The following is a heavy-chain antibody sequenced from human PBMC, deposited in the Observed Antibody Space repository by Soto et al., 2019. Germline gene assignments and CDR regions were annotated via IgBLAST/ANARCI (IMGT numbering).Heavy chain of an antibody. CDR2: IIPIFGTA. Sequence: SVKVSCKASGGTFSSYAISWVRQAPGQGLEWMGGIIPIFGTANYAQKFQGRVTITADKSTSTAYMELSSLRSEDTAVYYCARDSTRTLCSGGSCSYFDYWGQGTLVTVSS. J-gene: IGHJ4*02. V-gene: IGHV1-69*06. CDR3: ARDSTRTLCSGGSCSYFDY. D-gene: IGHD2-15*01. CDR1: GGTFSSYA.